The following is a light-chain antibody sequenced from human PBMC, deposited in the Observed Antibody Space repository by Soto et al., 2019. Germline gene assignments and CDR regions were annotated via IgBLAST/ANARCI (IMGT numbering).Light chain of an antibody. CDR2: GAS. CDR3: QQYSRAPLT. V-gene: IGKV3-20*01. J-gene: IGKJ1*01. CDR1: RSFASSY. Sequence: DMVLTQSPGTLSLSPGERATLSCRSSRSFASSYLGWYQQKPGQAPRLVISGASSRATGIPDRFSASGSGTDFTLTISRLEAEDFAVYYCQQYSRAPLTFGQGTKVDIK.